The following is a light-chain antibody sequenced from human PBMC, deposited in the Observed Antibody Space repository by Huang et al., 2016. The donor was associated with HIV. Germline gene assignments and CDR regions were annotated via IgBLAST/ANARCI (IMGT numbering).Light chain of an antibody. Sequence: DIQMTQSPSSLSASVGDRVTITCQASQDINNYLNWYQQKPGKAPKLLIYEASNLETGVPSRFSGSGSGTDFTFTISSLQPEDIATYYCQHYDNLLLTFGGGTKVEIK. CDR1: QDINNY. CDR3: QHYDNLLLT. J-gene: IGKJ4*01. V-gene: IGKV1-33*01. CDR2: EAS.